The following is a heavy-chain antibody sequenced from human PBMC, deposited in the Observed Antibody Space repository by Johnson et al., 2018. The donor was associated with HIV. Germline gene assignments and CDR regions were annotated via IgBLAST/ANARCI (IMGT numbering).Heavy chain of an antibody. CDR2: INGDGSRL. D-gene: IGHD2-15*01. V-gene: IGHV3-74*02. CDR3: ARTSCSGARCLGYDPFDV. Sequence: MQLVESGGGVVQPGGSLRLSCGASGFTFSDHWMQWVRQAPGKGLVWVSRINGDGSRLTYADSVKGRFTIARDNAKNTLYLELKSLRSEDTAVYYCARTSCSGARCLGYDPFDVWGQGAMVTVSS. CDR1: GFTFSDHW. J-gene: IGHJ3*01.